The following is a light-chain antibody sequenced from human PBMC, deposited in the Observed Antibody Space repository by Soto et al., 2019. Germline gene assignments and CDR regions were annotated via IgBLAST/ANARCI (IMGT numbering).Light chain of an antibody. CDR1: SSNIGNNY. CDR3: AAWDDSLSGVV. CDR2: RSN. V-gene: IGLV1-47*01. Sequence: QSVLTQPPSASGTPGQRVTISCSGSSSNIGNNYIYWYQQLPRTAPKVLIYRSNQRPSGVPDRFSGSKSGTSASLAISGLRSEDEADYYCAAWDDSLSGVVFGGGTQLTVL. J-gene: IGLJ2*01.